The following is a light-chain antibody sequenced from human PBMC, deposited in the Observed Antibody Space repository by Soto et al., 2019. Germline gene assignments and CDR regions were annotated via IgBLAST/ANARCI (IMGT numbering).Light chain of an antibody. J-gene: IGLJ3*02. CDR2: EVS. CDR3: SSYTSSSTLPGV. CDR1: SSDVGGYNY. Sequence: QSALTQPASVSRSPGQSITISCTGTSSDVGGYNYVSWYQQHPGKAPKLMIYEVSNRPSGVSDRFSGSKSGNTASLTISGLQAEDEADYYCSSYTSSSTLPGVFGGGTKLTVL. V-gene: IGLV2-14*01.